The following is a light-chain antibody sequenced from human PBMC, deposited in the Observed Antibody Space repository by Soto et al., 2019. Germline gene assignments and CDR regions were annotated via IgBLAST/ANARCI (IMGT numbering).Light chain of an antibody. CDR3: GTWDSSLSAV. Sequence: QSVLTQPPSASGTPGQRVTISCSGSSSNIGSNYVYWYHQLPGTAPKLLIYDNNKRPSGIPDRFSGSKSGTSATLGITGLQTGDEADYYCGTWDSSLSAVFGGGTKLTVL. CDR1: SSNIGSNY. V-gene: IGLV1-51*01. CDR2: DNN. J-gene: IGLJ3*02.